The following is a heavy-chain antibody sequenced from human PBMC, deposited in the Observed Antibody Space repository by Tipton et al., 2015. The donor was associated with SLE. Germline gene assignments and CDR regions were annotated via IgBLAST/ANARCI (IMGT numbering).Heavy chain of an antibody. CDR2: IYYSGST. Sequence: TLSLTCTVSGGSISSHYWSWIRQPPGKGLEWIGYIYYSGSTSYNPSLKSRAIISVDTSKNQFSLKLSSVTAADTAIYYCAKLFGSAYWYYMDVWGKGTTVTVS. CDR3: AKLFGSAYWYYMDV. D-gene: IGHD6-25*01. J-gene: IGHJ6*03. CDR1: GGSISSHY. V-gene: IGHV4-59*08.